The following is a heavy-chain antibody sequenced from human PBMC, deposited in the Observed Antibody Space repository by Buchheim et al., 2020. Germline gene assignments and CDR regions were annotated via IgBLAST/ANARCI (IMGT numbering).Heavy chain of an antibody. CDR2: IDPSDSYT. J-gene: IGHJ5*02. D-gene: IGHD3-22*01. CDR3: ARHRFWHYDSSGYWFDP. CDR1: GYSFTSYW. V-gene: IGHV5-10-1*03. Sequence: EVQLVQSGAEVKKPGESLRISCKGSGYSFTSYWISWVRQMPGKGLEWMGRIDPSDSYTNYSPSFQGHVTISADKSISTAYPQWSSLKASDTAMYYCARHRFWHYDSSGYWFDPWGQGTL.